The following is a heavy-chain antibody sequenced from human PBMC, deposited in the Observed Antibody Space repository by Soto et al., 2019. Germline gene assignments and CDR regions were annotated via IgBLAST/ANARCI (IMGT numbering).Heavy chain of an antibody. Sequence: EVQLLESGGGLAQPGGSLRLSCAASGFTISSNAMNWVRQAPGKGLEWVSMIRDGDGGTYYADSVKGRFTISRDSSKNTLYLQMNSLRAEDTAVYYCAKDRGDGSGYPIFENWGQGTLVTVSS. V-gene: IGHV3-23*01. CDR2: IRDGDGGT. D-gene: IGHD3-22*01. J-gene: IGHJ4*02. CDR1: GFTISSNA. CDR3: AKDRGDGSGYPIFEN.